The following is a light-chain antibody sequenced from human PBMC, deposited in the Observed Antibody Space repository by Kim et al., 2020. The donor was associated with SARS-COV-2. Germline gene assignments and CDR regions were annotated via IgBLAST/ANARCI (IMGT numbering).Light chain of an antibody. CDR1: QGISSY. CDR3: QQYYSYPLT. CDR2: AAS. V-gene: IGKV1-8*01. J-gene: IGKJ4*01. Sequence: AIRMTQSPSSLSATTGDRVTITCRASQGISSYLAWYQQKPGKAPNLLIYAASTLQSGVPSRFSGSGSGTDFTLTISCLQSEDFATYYCQQYYSYPLTFGGGTKVDIK.